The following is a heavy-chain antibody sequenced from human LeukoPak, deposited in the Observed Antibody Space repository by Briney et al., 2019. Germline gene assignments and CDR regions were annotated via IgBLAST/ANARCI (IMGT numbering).Heavy chain of an antibody. Sequence: ASVKVSCKASVYIFTNSGLIWVRQAPGQGLEWMGWVSAYNGNTNYAQKFQGRVTMTTDTSTTTAYMELRSLTSDDTAMYYCARGKSVDYWGQGTLVTVSS. J-gene: IGHJ4*02. CDR3: ARGKSVDY. CDR1: VYIFTNSG. V-gene: IGHV1-18*01. CDR2: VSAYNGNT. D-gene: IGHD5-12*01.